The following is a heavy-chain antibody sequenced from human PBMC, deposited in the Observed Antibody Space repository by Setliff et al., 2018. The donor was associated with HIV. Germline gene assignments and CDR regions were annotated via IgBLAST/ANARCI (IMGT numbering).Heavy chain of an antibody. V-gene: IGHV1-18*01. CDR1: GYTFTSYD. CDR3: AREIGDYYDSSGYYPPTDYYYGMDV. D-gene: IGHD3-22*01. J-gene: IGHJ6*02. Sequence: ASVKVSCKASGYTFTSYDISWVRQAPGQGLEWMGWISAYNGNTNYEQKLQGRVTVTTDTSTSTAYMELRSLRSDDTAGYYCAREIGDYYDSSGYYPPTDYYYGMDVWGQGTTVTVS. CDR2: ISAYNGNT.